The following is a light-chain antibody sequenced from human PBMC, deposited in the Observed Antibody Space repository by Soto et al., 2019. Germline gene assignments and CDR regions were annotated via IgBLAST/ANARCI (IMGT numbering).Light chain of an antibody. J-gene: IGLJ1*01. CDR3: CSYAGDSTYV. V-gene: IGLV2-23*01. CDR2: EGS. CDR1: SSDVGNYNL. Sequence: QSALTQPASMSGAPEQSITISCTRTSSDVGNYNLVSWYQQHPGKAPKLMIYEGSKRPSGVSNRFSGSKSGNTASLTISGLQAEDEADYFCCSYAGDSTYVFGTGTKVTVL.